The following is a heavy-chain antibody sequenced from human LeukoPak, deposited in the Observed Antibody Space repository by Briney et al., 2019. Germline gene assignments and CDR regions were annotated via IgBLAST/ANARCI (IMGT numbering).Heavy chain of an antibody. Sequence: GSVSVSCKASGYTFTSKYIHWVRQAPGQGLEWMGMIYPRDGSTSYAQKFQGRVTVTRDTSTSTVHMELSGLRSEDTAVYYCARDQEGFDYWGQGTLVTVSS. CDR2: IYPRDGST. J-gene: IGHJ4*02. CDR3: ARDQEGFDY. CDR1: GYTFTSKY. V-gene: IGHV1-46*01.